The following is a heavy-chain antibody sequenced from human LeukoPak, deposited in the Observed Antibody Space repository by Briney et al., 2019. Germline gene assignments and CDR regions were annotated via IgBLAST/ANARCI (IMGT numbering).Heavy chain of an antibody. Sequence: GESLKISCKGSGYNFATYWIVWVRQMPGKGLEWMGIIYPGDSDTRYSPSFQGQVTISADKSISTAYLQWSSLKASDTAMYYCAIGYSPSRYFDLWGRGTLVTVSS. CDR3: AIGYSPSRYFDL. CDR2: IYPGDSDT. D-gene: IGHD2-15*01. V-gene: IGHV5-51*01. CDR1: GYNFATYW. J-gene: IGHJ2*01.